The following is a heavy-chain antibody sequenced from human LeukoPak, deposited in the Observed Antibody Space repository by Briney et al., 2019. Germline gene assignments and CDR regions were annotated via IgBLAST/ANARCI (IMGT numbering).Heavy chain of an antibody. D-gene: IGHD5-18*01. V-gene: IGHV4-39*02. J-gene: IGHJ6*02. Sequence: PSETLSLTCTVSGGSISSSSYYWGWIRQPPGTGLEWIGSFYYSGGTYYNPSLKSRVTISVDTSKNQFSLKLNSVTAADTAVYFCARDVDTGYYGMDVWGQGTTVTVSS. CDR1: GGSISSSSYY. CDR2: FYYSGGT. CDR3: ARDVDTGYYGMDV.